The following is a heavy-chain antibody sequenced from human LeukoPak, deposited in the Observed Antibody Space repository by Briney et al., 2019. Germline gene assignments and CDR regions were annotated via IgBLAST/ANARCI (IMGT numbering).Heavy chain of an antibody. D-gene: IGHD3-9*01. CDR2: INNDGSYI. Sequence: GGSLRLSCADSGFIFSNSAMNWVRQAPGKGLEWVSSINNDGSYIYYAGSVKGRFTISRDNAKNSLYLRLNSLRVEDTAVYYCARDPTHYLRYGYFHYWGQGTLVTVSS. CDR1: GFIFSNSA. CDR3: ARDPTHYLRYGYFHY. J-gene: IGHJ4*02. V-gene: IGHV3-21*01.